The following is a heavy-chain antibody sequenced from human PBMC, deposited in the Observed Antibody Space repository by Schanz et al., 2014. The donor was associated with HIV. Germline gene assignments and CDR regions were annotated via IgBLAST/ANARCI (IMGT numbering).Heavy chain of an antibody. D-gene: IGHD6-19*01. V-gene: IGHV3-15*01. Sequence: VQLVESGGGVVQPGRSLRLSCTASGFTFRHAWMSWVRQAPGKGLECAAQKKKKTDGETTDYAAPVKGRFTISRDDSKTTLFLQMNSLKTEDTAVYYCTTAPIAVAGYYGMDVWGQGTTVTVSS. CDR2: KKKKTDGETT. CDR3: TTAPIAVAGYYGMDV. CDR1: GFTFRHAW. J-gene: IGHJ6*02.